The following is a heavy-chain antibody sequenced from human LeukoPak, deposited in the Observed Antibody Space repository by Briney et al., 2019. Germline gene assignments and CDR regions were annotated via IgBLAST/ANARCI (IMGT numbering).Heavy chain of an antibody. CDR2: ISSSGSTI. CDR1: GFTFSSYE. Sequence: GGSLRLSCAASGFTFSSYELNWVRQAPGKGLEWVSYISSSGSTIYYAESVKGRFTISRDNAKNSLYLQMNSLRAEDTAVYYCARDYDSSGYNDYWGQGTLVTVSS. J-gene: IGHJ4*02. CDR3: ARDYDSSGYNDY. D-gene: IGHD3-22*01. V-gene: IGHV3-48*03.